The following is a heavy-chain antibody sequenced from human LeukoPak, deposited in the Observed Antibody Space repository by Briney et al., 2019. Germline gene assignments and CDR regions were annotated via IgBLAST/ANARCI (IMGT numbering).Heavy chain of an antibody. J-gene: IGHJ4*02. V-gene: IGHV4-30-4*08. CDR2: IYYSGST. CDR3: ARVCRDGVCPYPIDY. D-gene: IGHD2-8*01. Sequence: PSEALSLTCTVSGGSISSGDYYWSWIRQPPGKGLEWIGHIYYSGSTFYNPSLKSRVTISGDTSKNQFSLKLSSVTAADTALYYCARVCRDGVCPYPIDYWGQGTLVTVSS. CDR1: GGSISSGDYY.